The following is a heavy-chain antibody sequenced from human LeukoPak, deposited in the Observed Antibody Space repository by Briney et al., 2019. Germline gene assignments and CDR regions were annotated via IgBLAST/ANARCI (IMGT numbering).Heavy chain of an antibody. D-gene: IGHD3-3*01. V-gene: IGHV3-74*01. CDR1: GFTFSSYW. J-gene: IGHJ4*02. Sequence: PGGSLRLSCAASGFTFSSYWMHWVRQAPGKGLVWVSRINSDGSSPSYADSVKGGFTISRDNSKNTPYLQMNSLRAEDTAVYYCAKAPYYDFWSGYRRSFDYWGQGTLVTVSS. CDR2: INSDGSSP. CDR3: AKAPYYDFWSGYRRSFDY.